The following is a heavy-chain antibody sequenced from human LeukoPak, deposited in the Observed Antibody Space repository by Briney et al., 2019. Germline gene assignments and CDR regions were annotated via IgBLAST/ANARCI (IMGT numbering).Heavy chain of an antibody. CDR2: INNDGNST. CDR1: GFTFSSYW. V-gene: IGHV3-74*01. D-gene: IGHD3-3*01. CDR3: ARNEDFWSGYYDAFDI. Sequence: GGSLRLSCAASGFTFSSYWMHWVRQAPGKGLVWVSRINNDGNSTSYADSVKGRFTISRDNAKNTLYLQMNSLRAEDTAVYYCARNEDFWSGYYDAFDIWGQGTMAIVSS. J-gene: IGHJ3*02.